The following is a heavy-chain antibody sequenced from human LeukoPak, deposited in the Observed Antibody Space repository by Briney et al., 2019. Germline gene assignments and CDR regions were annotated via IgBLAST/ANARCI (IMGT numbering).Heavy chain of an antibody. CDR3: AGDYSSASYRFDY. CDR1: GGSISSYPISSYS. D-gene: IGHD3-10*01. V-gene: IGHV4-61*01. Sequence: SETLSLTCTASGGSISSYPISSYSWSWIRQPPGRGLEWIGYIYYSGSTTYNPSLKSRLTISLDTSKNQFSLKLSFVTAADTAVYYCAGDYSSASYRFDYWGQGTLVSVSS. CDR2: IYYSGST. J-gene: IGHJ4*02.